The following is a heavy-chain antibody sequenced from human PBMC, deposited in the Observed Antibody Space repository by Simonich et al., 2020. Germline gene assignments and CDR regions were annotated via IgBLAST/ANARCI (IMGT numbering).Heavy chain of an antibody. J-gene: IGHJ6*02. Sequence: QVQLQESGPGLVKPSETLSLTCAVSRYSISSGYYWGWIRQPPGKGLEWIGSIYHRGSTYSNPSLKSRVTISVDTSKNQFSLKLSSVTAADPAVYYCARVGYSNYYYYGMDVWGQGTTVTVSS. CDR2: IYHRGST. V-gene: IGHV4-38-2*01. D-gene: IGHD6-13*01. CDR1: RYSISSGYY. CDR3: ARVGYSNYYYYGMDV.